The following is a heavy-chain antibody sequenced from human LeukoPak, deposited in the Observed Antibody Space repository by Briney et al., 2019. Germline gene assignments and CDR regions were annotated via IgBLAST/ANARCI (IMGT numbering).Heavy chain of an antibody. V-gene: IGHV3-74*01. CDR1: GFTFSSYW. J-gene: IGHJ4*02. D-gene: IGHD1-20*01. CDR2: IQSEGENT. Sequence: GGSLRLSCAASGFTFSSYWMHWVRQAPGKGLVWVSRIQSEGENTRYADHVKGRFTISRDNAKNTLHLQMNSLRAEDTAVYYCASITGTTALGDWGQGTLVT. CDR3: ASITGTTALGD.